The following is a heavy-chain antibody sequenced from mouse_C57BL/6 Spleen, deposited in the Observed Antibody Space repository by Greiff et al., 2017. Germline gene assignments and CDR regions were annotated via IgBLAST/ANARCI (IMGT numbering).Heavy chain of an antibody. Sequence: EVKVVESEGGLVQPGSSMKLSCTASGFTFSDYYMAWVRQVPEKGLEWVANINYDGSSTYYLDSLKSRFIISRDNAKNILYLQMSSLKSEDTATYYCARDPYAMDYWGQGTSVTVSS. CDR2: INYDGSST. CDR3: ARDPYAMDY. CDR1: GFTFSDYY. J-gene: IGHJ4*01. V-gene: IGHV5-16*01.